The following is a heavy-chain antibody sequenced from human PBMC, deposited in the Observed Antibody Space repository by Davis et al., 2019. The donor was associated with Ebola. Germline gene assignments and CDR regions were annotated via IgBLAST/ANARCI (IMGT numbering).Heavy chain of an antibody. Sequence: AASVKVSCKASGYTFTSYGITWVRQAPGQGLEWMGWINPHNGNTNYAQNVQGRVTMTSDTSTSTAYMEVGSLRFDDTAVYYCARAQFPTTSDHWDQGTLVTVSS. CDR1: GYTFTSYG. D-gene: IGHD1-1*01. CDR3: ARAQFPTTSDH. J-gene: IGHJ4*02. CDR2: INPHNGNT. V-gene: IGHV1-18*04.